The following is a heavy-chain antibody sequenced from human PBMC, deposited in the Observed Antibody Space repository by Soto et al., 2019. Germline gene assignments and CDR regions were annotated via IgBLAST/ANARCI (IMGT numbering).Heavy chain of an antibody. V-gene: IGHV1-69*12. D-gene: IGHD6-19*01. CDR3: AIAYWLVRGKLHGMDV. J-gene: IGHJ6*04. CDR2: IIPIFGTA. CDR1: GGTFSSYA. Sequence: QVQLVQSGAEVKKPGSAVKVSCKASGGTFSSYAIRWMRQAPGQGLEWMGGIIPIFGTANYGQTFECRVTMTADESTGTAYMELSSLSSEHTAEYYCAIAYWLVRGKLHGMDVWGKGTTVTFAS.